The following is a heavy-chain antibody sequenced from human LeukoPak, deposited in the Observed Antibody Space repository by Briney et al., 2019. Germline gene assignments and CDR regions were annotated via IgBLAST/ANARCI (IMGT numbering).Heavy chain of an antibody. J-gene: IGHJ4*02. CDR3: TAGPTRGYTYGPKVDY. Sequence: GGSLRLSCAASGFTLSNTWMIWVRQAPGKGLEWVGRIKSKTDGGTTDYAAPVKGRFTISRDDSKNTMYLQMNSLKTEDIAVYYCTAGPTRGYTYGPKVDYWGQGTLVTVSS. CDR2: IKSKTDGGTT. D-gene: IGHD5-18*01. V-gene: IGHV3-15*01. CDR1: GFTLSNTW.